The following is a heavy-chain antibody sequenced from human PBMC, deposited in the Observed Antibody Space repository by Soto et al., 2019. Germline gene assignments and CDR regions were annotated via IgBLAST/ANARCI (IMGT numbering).Heavy chain of an antibody. Sequence: SETLSLTCTVSGGSISSGDYYWSWIRQPPGKGLEWIGYIYYSGSTYYNPSLKSRVTISVNTSKNQFSLKMSSVTAADTAVYYSAESGSKFGYYDGMDVWGQGTTVTVSS. CDR3: AESGSKFGYYDGMDV. CDR2: IYYSGST. CDR1: GGSISSGDYY. V-gene: IGHV4-30-4*01. D-gene: IGHD3-16*01. J-gene: IGHJ6*02.